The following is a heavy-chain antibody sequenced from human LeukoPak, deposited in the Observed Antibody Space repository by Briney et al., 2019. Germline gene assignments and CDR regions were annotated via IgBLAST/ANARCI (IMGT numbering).Heavy chain of an antibody. V-gene: IGHV4-34*01. D-gene: IGHD2-2*01. Sequence: SETLSLTCAFYGGSFSGYYWSWIRQPPGKGLEWIGEINHSGSTNYNPSLKSRVTISVDTSKNQFSLKLSSVTAADTAVYYCARGAGMSPAATAYYYYMDVWGKGTTVTVSS. CDR1: GGSFSGYY. J-gene: IGHJ6*03. CDR3: ARGAGMSPAATAYYYYMDV. CDR2: INHSGST.